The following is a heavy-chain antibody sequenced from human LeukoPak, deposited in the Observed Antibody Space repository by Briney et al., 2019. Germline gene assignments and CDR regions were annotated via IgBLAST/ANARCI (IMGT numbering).Heavy chain of an antibody. J-gene: IGHJ4*02. CDR2: ISWNSGSI. CDR3: ARRDYGDY. Sequence: GRSLRLSCAASGFTFDDYAMHWVRQAPGKGLEWVSGISWNSGSIGYADSVKGRFTISRDNAKNSLYLQMNSLRAEDTALYYCARRDYGDYWGQGTLVTVSS. CDR1: GFTFDDYA. V-gene: IGHV3-9*01.